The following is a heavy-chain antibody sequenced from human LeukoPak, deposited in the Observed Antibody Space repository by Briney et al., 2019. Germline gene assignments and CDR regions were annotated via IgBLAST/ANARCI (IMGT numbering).Heavy chain of an antibody. Sequence: SGPTLVNPTQTLTLTSTFSGFSLSTSGMCVSWIRQPAGKALEWLARIDWDDDKYYSTSLKTRLTISKDTSKNQVVLTMTNMDPVDTATYYCARIRGGGFDYWGQGTLVTVSS. CDR1: GFSLSTSGMC. V-gene: IGHV2-70*11. CDR3: ARIRGGGFDY. CDR2: IDWDDDK. J-gene: IGHJ4*02. D-gene: IGHD3-16*01.